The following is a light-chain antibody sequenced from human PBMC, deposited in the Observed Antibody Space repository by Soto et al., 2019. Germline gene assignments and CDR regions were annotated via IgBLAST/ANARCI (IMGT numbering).Light chain of an antibody. V-gene: IGLV2-14*03. CDR1: SSDVGGYNF. J-gene: IGLJ1*01. CDR3: SSYTSSSALV. CDR2: DVS. Sequence: QSALTQPASLSGSPGQSITISCTGASSDVGGYNFVSWYQQHPGKVPKLIVCDVSERPSGISSRFSGSKTVNTASLTISGLQAEDEADYYCSSYTSSSALVFGTGTKLTVL.